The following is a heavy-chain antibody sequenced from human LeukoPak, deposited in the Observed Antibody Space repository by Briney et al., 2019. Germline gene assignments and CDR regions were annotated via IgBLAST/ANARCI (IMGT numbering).Heavy chain of an antibody. CDR3: ARVSDIMISFGGAISYFDY. D-gene: IGHD3-16*02. V-gene: IGHV4-34*01. Sequence: SETLSLTCTLYGDSLNDSYWSWIRQPPGKGLEWIGEINHSGGTHYNPSPWSRLTISIDTSRNKFSLQLTSVTAADTGVYFCARVSDIMISFGGAISYFDYWGQGALVTVSS. CDR2: INHSGGT. J-gene: IGHJ4*02. CDR1: GDSLNDSY.